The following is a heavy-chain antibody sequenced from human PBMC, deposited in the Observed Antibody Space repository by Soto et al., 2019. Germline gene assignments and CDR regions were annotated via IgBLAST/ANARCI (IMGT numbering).Heavy chain of an antibody. D-gene: IGHD5-18*01. CDR2: INPSGGST. CDR1: GYTFTSYY. Sequence: QVQLVQSGAEVKKPGASVKVSCKASGYTFTSYYMHWIRQAPGQGLEWMGIINPSGGSTTYAQKFQGRVTMTSDTSTSTVYMELTSVRSEDTAVYYCASGIQLYLAGDWFDPWGQGTLVTVSS. CDR3: ASGIQLYLAGDWFDP. V-gene: IGHV1-46*01. J-gene: IGHJ5*02.